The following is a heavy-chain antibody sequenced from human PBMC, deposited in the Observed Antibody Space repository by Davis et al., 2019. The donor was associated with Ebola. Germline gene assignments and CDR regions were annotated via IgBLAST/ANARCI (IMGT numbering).Heavy chain of an antibody. J-gene: IGHJ4*02. Sequence: ASVKVSCKASGYTFTGYYMHWVRQAPGQGLEWMGRINPNSGGTNYAQKFQGRVTMTRDTSTSTVYMELSSLRSEDTAVYYCARSLQLAAAGTYVVDYWGQGTLVTVSS. CDR2: INPNSGGT. CDR1: GYTFTGYY. CDR3: ARSLQLAAAGTYVVDY. V-gene: IGHV1-2*06. D-gene: IGHD6-13*01.